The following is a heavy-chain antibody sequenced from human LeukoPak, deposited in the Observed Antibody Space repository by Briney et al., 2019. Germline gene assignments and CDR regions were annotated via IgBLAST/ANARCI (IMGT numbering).Heavy chain of an antibody. CDR2: INHSGST. J-gene: IGHJ4*02. D-gene: IGHD1-26*01. V-gene: IGHV4-34*01. CDR3: TSHDSGSYYRFDY. Sequence: SETLSLTCAVYGGSFSGYYWSWIRQPPGKGLEWIGEINHSGSTNYNPSLKSRVTISVDTSKNQFSLKLSSVTAADTAVYYCTSHDSGSYYRFDYWGQGTLVTVSS. CDR1: GGSFSGYY.